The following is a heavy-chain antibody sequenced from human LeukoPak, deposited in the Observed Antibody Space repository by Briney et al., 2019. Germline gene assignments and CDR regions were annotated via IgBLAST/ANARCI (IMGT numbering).Heavy chain of an antibody. V-gene: IGHV4-39*07. J-gene: IGHJ6*03. CDR3: ARGADPDSGSSYRYYYYYYYMDV. CDR1: GGSISSSSYY. D-gene: IGHD1-26*01. Sequence: KPSETLSLTCTVSGGSISSSSYYWGWIRQPPGKGLEWIGSIYYSGSTYYNPSLKSRVTISVDTSKNQFSLKLSSVTAADTAVYYCARGADPDSGSSYRYYYYYYYMDVWGKGTTVTVSS. CDR2: IYYSGST.